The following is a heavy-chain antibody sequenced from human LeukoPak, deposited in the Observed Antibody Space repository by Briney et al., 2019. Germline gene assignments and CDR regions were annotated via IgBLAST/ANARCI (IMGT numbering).Heavy chain of an antibody. CDR3: ARHGGTDEGFDF. CDR2: IYPGDSDT. Sequence: GESLKISCKASGYNTEIYWIAWICQKPGRGLEWMGIIYPGDSDTRYSPSFQGQATISVDKSTSTAYLQWSSLQASDIGMYYCARHGGTDEGFDFWGQGTMVTVSS. CDR1: GYNTEIYW. V-gene: IGHV5-51*01. J-gene: IGHJ3*01. D-gene: IGHD3-3*01.